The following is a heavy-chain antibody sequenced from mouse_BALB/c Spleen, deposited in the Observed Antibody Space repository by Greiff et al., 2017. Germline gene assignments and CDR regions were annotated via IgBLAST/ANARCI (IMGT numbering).Heavy chain of an antibody. Sequence: VKLMGSGPGLVASSQSLSITCTVAGFLLTRFDISWIRQSPGKGLVWLGVIWTGGGTNYISAFMFRLSFSKDNSKSQVFLKMNSLQTDYTAIYYCVGGYDKFAYRGQGTLVTVSA. D-gene: IGHD2-2*01. CDR2: IWTGGGT. CDR1: GFLLTRFD. CDR3: VGGYDKFAY. V-gene: IGHV2-9-2*01. J-gene: IGHJ3*01.